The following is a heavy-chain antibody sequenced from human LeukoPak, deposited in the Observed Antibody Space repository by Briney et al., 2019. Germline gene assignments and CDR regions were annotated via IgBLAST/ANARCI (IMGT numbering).Heavy chain of an antibody. V-gene: IGHV3-53*01. Sequence: PGGSLRLSCAASGFTVSSNYMSWVRQAPGKGLERVSVIYSGGSTYYADSVKGRFTISRDNSKNTLYLQMNSLRAEDTAVYYCARGSGDILTGYSYWGQGALVTVSS. CDR1: GFTVSSNY. CDR3: ARGSGDILTGYSY. CDR2: IYSGGST. J-gene: IGHJ4*02. D-gene: IGHD3-9*01.